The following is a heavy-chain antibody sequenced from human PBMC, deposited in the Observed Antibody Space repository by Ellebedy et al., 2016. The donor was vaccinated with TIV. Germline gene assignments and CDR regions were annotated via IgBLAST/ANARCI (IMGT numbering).Heavy chain of an antibody. CDR1: GGSISSSNW. Sequence: SETLSLXXAVSGGSISSSNWWSWVRQPPGKGLEWIGEIYHSGSTHYNPSLKSRVTISVDKSKNQFSLKLSSVTAADTAVHYCARAWGFKLNYFYYGMDVWGQGTTVTVSS. V-gene: IGHV4-4*02. CDR2: IYHSGST. D-gene: IGHD1-7*01. CDR3: ARAWGFKLNYFYYGMDV. J-gene: IGHJ6*02.